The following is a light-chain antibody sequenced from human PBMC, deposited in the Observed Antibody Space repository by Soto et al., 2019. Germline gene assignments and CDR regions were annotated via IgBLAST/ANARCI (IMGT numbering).Light chain of an antibody. V-gene: IGKV3-15*01. J-gene: IGKJ4*01. CDR3: QQYGDWPLT. CDR2: ATS. CDR1: QSVGNN. Sequence: EIVLTQSPATLSVSPGERATLSCRASQSVGNNFAGYQQKPGQAPRLLIFATSTRATGVPARFSGSGSGTEFTLTISSLQSEDFAVYYCQQYGDWPLTFGGGAKVEIE.